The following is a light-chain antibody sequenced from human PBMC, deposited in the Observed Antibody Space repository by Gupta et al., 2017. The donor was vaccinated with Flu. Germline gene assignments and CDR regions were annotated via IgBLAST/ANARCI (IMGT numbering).Light chain of an antibody. Sequence: DIQMTQSPSTLSASVGDRVTITCRASQSISNWLAWYQQKPGKAPNLLIYKASRLESGVPSRFSGSGSGKEFTLTSSSLQPDDFANYYCQQDITHWTFGQGTKVEIK. J-gene: IGKJ1*01. CDR2: KAS. CDR1: QSISNW. CDR3: QQDITHWT. V-gene: IGKV1-5*03.